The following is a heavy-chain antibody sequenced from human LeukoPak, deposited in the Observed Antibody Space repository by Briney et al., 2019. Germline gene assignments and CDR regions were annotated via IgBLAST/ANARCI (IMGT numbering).Heavy chain of an antibody. J-gene: IGHJ4*02. CDR3: AREVDSAEMATTTPLDY. D-gene: IGHD5-24*01. V-gene: IGHV3-11*04. CDR1: GFTFSDYY. CDR2: ISSSGSTI. Sequence: GGSLRLSCAASGFTFSDYYMSWIRQAPGKGLEWVSYISSSGSTIYYADSVKGRFTISRDNAKNSLYLQMNSLRAEDTAVYYCAREVDSAEMATTTPLDYWGQGTLVTVSS.